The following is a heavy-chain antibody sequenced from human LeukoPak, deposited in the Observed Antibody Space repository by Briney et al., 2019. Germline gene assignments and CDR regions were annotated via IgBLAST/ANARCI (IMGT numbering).Heavy chain of an antibody. V-gene: IGHV3-30*04. Sequence: GGSLRLSCAASGFTFSSNAMTWVRQAPGKGLEWVAVISYDGSNKYYADSVKGRFTISRDNSKNTLYLQMNSLRAEDTAVYYCARGQDQHNYYDSSGYYYGWFDPWGQGTLVTVSS. D-gene: IGHD3-22*01. CDR3: ARGQDQHNYYDSSGYYYGWFDP. CDR2: ISYDGSNK. J-gene: IGHJ5*02. CDR1: GFTFSSNA.